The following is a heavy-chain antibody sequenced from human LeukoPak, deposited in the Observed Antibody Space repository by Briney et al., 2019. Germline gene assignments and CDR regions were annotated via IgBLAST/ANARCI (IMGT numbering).Heavy chain of an antibody. Sequence: SETLSLTCTVSGGSISSYYWSWIRQPPGQVPEWIGYTYYSGSTNYNPSLKSRVTISVDTSKNQFSLKLTSVTAADTAVYYCARIMDTAWGMDVWGQGTTVTVSS. D-gene: IGHD3-16*01. CDR1: GGSISSYY. J-gene: IGHJ6*02. CDR2: TYYSGST. CDR3: ARIMDTAWGMDV. V-gene: IGHV4-59*01.